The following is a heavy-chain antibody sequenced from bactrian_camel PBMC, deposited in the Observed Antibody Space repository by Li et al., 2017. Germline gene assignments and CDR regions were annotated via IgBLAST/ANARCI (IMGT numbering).Heavy chain of an antibody. V-gene: IGHV3S32*01. D-gene: IGHD7*01. CDR3: TTGAVVS. CDR1: GHSRGSNC. J-gene: IGHJ6*01. CDR2: IRRDGGET. Sequence: QLVESGGGSVQAGGSLRLSCKVSGHSRGSNCVGWYRLPPGRAPAEREGIAAIRRDGGETWYAASVKGRFTISRDNAKNTVSLQMDSLKSEDTALYYCTTGAVVSWGQGTQVTVS.